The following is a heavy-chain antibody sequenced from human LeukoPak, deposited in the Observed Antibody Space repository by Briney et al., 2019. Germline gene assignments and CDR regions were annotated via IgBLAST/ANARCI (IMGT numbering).Heavy chain of an antibody. CDR1: GYTFTSYY. V-gene: IGHV1-46*01. Sequence: ASVKVSCKASGYTFTSYYMHLVRQAPGQGLEWMGIINPSGGSTSYAQKFQGRVTMTRDTSTSTVYMELSSLRSEDTAVYYCARETSYAKILSYYYGMDVWGQGTTVTVSS. D-gene: IGHD2-2*01. J-gene: IGHJ6*02. CDR2: INPSGGST. CDR3: ARETSYAKILSYYYGMDV.